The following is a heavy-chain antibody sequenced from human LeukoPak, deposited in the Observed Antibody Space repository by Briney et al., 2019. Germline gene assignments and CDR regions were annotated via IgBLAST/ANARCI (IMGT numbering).Heavy chain of an antibody. D-gene: IGHD2/OR15-2a*01. V-gene: IGHV5-51*01. J-gene: IGHJ6*02. CDR3: ARHFRTTDYYYYGMDV. CDR1: GYTFTSDW. Sequence: GESLQISCQGSGYTFTSDWIGWVRQMPGKGLEWMGIIYPGDSDTRYSPSFQGQVTISVDKSISTAYLQWSSLKASDTAMYYCARHFRTTDYYYYGMDVWGQGTTVTVSS. CDR2: IYPGDSDT.